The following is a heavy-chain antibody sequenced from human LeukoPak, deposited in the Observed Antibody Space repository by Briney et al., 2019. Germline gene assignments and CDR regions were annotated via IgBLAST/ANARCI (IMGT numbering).Heavy chain of an antibody. V-gene: IGHV6-1*01. CDR2: TYYRSKWYN. Sequence: SQTLSLTCAFSGDSVSSNSAAWNWIRQSPSRGLEWLGRTYYRSKWYNDYAVSVKSRITINPDTSKNQFSLQLNSVTPEDTAVCYCARGGYYDSSGNFDYWGQGTLVTVSS. D-gene: IGHD3-22*01. J-gene: IGHJ4*02. CDR1: GDSVSSNSAA. CDR3: ARGGYYDSSGNFDY.